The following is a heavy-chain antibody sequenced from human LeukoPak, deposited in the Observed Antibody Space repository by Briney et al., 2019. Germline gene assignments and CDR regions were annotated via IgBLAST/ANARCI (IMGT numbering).Heavy chain of an antibody. D-gene: IGHD2-15*01. CDR3: VKGHCSSSSCFPNYYYYMDV. Sequence: GGSLRLSCAGSGFTFDEHAMLWVRQAPGKGLEWVSGISWNSGSIAYADSVKGRFTISRDNAKNLLFLQMSSLRAADTALYYCVKGHCSSSSCFPNYYYYMDVWGTGTTVTVSS. CDR2: ISWNSGSI. CDR1: GFTFDEHA. J-gene: IGHJ6*03. V-gene: IGHV3-9*01.